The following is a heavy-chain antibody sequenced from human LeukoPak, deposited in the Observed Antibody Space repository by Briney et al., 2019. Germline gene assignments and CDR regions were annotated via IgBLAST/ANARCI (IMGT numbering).Heavy chain of an antibody. Sequence: PSETLSLTCSLSGGSIRSYYWRWIRQPPGRGLEGIGYIYYSGSTNYNPSLKSRVPISVDTSKNQFSLKLSSVTAADTAVYYCARDRKSIAVAGAHDAFDIWGQGTMVTVSS. V-gene: IGHV4-59*13. D-gene: IGHD6-19*01. CDR3: ARDRKSIAVAGAHDAFDI. J-gene: IGHJ3*02. CDR1: GGSIRSYY. CDR2: IYYSGST.